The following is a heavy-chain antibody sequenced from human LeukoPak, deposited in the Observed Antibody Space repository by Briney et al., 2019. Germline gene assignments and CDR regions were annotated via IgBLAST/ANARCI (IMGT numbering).Heavy chain of an antibody. CDR1: GGSFSGYY. V-gene: IGHV4-34*01. Sequence: SETLSLTCAVYGGSFSGYYWSWIRQPPGKGLEWIGEINHSGSTNYNPSLKSRATISVDTSKNQFSLKLSSVTAADTAVYYCAISGLWLHYWGQGTLVTVSS. D-gene: IGHD4/OR15-4a*01. CDR2: INHSGST. CDR3: AISGLWLHY. J-gene: IGHJ4*02.